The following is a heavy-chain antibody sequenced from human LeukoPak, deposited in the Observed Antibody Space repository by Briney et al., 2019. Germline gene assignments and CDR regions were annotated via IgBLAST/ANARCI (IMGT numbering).Heavy chain of an antibody. CDR1: GFSFSSYA. V-gene: IGHV3-23*01. CDR3: AKDGLFPAAGTGY. D-gene: IGHD6-13*01. CDR2: LSASGGTT. J-gene: IGHJ4*02. Sequence: GGSLRLSCAASGFSFSSYAMTWVRQAPGKGLEWVSALSASGGTTYYADSVKGRFTTSRDNSKNTLYLQMNNLRAEDTAVYYCAKDGLFPAAGTGYWGQGTLVTVSS.